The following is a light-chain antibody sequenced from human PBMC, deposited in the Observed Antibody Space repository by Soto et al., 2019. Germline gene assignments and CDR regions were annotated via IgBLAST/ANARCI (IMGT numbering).Light chain of an antibody. V-gene: IGKV1-6*01. CDR2: AAS. CDR3: LQHNSYPLT. CDR1: QGIGND. Sequence: AIQITQSPSSLSASVGDRVTITCRASQGIGNDLGWYQKKPGKDPKILIYAASSLQSGVPSRFSGSGSGTDFTLTISRLQTEDFATYECLQHNSYPLTFGGGTKVDIK. J-gene: IGKJ4*01.